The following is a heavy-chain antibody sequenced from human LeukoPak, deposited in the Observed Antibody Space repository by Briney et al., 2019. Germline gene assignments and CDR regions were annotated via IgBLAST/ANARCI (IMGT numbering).Heavy chain of an antibody. V-gene: IGHV3-74*01. CDR2: INSDGTYT. CDR1: GFAFSSSW. CDR3: ARDLSHTFDY. J-gene: IGHJ4*02. Sequence: PGGSLRLSCAASGFAFSSSWMIWVRQAPGKGLVWVSRINSDGTYTNYADSVKGRFTISRDNAKNTLYLQMNSLRAEDTAVYYCARDLSHTFDYWGQGTLVTVSS.